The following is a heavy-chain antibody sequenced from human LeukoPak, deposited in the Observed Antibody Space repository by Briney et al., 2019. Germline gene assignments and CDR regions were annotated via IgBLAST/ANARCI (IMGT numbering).Heavy chain of an antibody. Sequence: SETLSLTCTVSGGSISSYYWSWIRQPPGKGLEWIGYIYYSGSTNYNPSLKSRVTISVDTSKNKFSLKLSSVTAADTAVYYCARAVAGLYYFDYWGQGTLVTVSS. CDR1: GGSISSYY. CDR2: IYYSGST. CDR3: ARAVAGLYYFDY. V-gene: IGHV4-59*01. J-gene: IGHJ4*02. D-gene: IGHD6-19*01.